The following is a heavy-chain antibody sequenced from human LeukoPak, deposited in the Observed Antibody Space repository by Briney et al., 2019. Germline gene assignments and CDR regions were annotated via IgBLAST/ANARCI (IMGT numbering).Heavy chain of an antibody. CDR3: ARYGSGSQHYYYYYLDV. CDR2: ISGTGEET. V-gene: IGHV3-20*01. D-gene: IGHD3-10*01. J-gene: IGHJ6*03. CDR1: GFNFSNFA. Sequence: PGGALRLSCVASGFNFSNFAMTWVRQAPGQGLQWVSGISGTGEETYYADSVKGRFTISRDNAKNSLYLQMNSLRAEDTALYHCARYGSGSQHYYYYYLDVWGKGTTVTVSS.